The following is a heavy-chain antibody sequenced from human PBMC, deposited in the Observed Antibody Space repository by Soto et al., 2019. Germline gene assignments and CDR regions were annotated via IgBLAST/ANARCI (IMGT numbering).Heavy chain of an antibody. V-gene: IGHV1-18*04. CDR1: GYTFTSYG. J-gene: IGHJ4*02. D-gene: IGHD2-21*02. CDR2: ISAYNGNT. CDR3: ARDRVCGGDCYSYYFDY. Sequence: QVPLVQSGAEVKKPGASVKVSCKASGYTFTSYGISWVRQAPGQGLEWMGWISAYNGNTNYAQKLQGRVTMTTDTSTSTAYMELRSLRSDDTAVYYCARDRVCGGDCYSYYFDYWGQGTLVTVSS.